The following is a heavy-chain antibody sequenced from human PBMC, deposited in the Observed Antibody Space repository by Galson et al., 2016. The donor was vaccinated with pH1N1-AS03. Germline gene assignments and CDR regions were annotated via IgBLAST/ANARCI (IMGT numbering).Heavy chain of an antibody. Sequence: SLRLSCAASGFTVSSSHMNWVRQAPGKGLEWVSIIYSGGTTYYADSVKGRFIVSRHNSKNTLYLQMNSLRAEDTAVYYCVRDFRWGGNSGYWGHGTLVTVSS. CDR1: GFTVSSSH. V-gene: IGHV3-66*01. J-gene: IGHJ4*01. CDR2: IYSGGTT. CDR3: VRDFRWGGNSGY. D-gene: IGHD4-23*01.